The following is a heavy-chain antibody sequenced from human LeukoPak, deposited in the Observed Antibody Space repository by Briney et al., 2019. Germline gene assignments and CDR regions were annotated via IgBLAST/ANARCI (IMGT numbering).Heavy chain of an antibody. CDR1: GGTFDRYA. Sequence: ASVTVSFKASGGTFDRYAISWVRQAPGQGLEWMGGIAPIFGTPNYAQNFQGRVTITTDESTSTAYMELSSLRSDDTAVYYCASHFRSNHYYFYYMDVWGTGTTVTVSS. V-gene: IGHV1-69*05. J-gene: IGHJ6*03. CDR2: IAPIFGTP. D-gene: IGHD3-16*02. CDR3: ASHFRSNHYYFYYMDV.